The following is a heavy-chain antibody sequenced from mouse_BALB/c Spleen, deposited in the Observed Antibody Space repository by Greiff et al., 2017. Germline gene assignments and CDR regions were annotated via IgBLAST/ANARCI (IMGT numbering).Heavy chain of an antibody. CDR2: IDPANGNT. Sequence: EVQLQQSGAELVKPGASVKLSCTASGFNIKDTYMHWVKQRPEQGLEWIGRIDPANGNTKYDPKFQGKATITADTSSNTAYLQLSSLTSEDTAVYYCARRGYYGSSWAMDYWGQGTSVTVSS. CDR3: ARRGYYGSSWAMDY. V-gene: IGHV14-3*02. CDR1: GFNIKDTY. D-gene: IGHD1-1*01. J-gene: IGHJ4*01.